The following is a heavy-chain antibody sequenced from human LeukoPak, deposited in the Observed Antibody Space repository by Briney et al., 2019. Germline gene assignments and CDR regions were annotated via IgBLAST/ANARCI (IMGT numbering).Heavy chain of an antibody. CDR3: AKVGIAGASRWFDP. CDR2: ISGSGGGI. D-gene: IGHD1-26*01. V-gene: IGHV3-23*01. CDR1: GFTFRSYA. J-gene: IGHJ5*02. Sequence: PGGSPRLSCAASGFTFRSYAMSWVRQAPGKGLEWVSDISGSGGGIHYADSVKGRFTISRDNSKNTLSLQMHSLRAEDTAVYYCAKVGIAGASRWFDPWGQGTLVTVSS.